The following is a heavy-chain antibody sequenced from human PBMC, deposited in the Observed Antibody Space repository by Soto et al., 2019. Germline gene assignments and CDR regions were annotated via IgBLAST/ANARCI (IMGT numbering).Heavy chain of an antibody. V-gene: IGHV3-23*01. CDR3: AKGIAVALYNWFDP. Sequence: GGSLRLSCAASGFTFSSYAMSWVRQAPGKGLEWVSAISGSGGSTYYADSVKGRSTISRDNSKNTLYLQMNSLRAEDTAVYYCAKGIAVALYNWFDPWGQGTLVTVPS. CDR2: ISGSGGST. CDR1: GFTFSSYA. D-gene: IGHD6-19*01. J-gene: IGHJ5*02.